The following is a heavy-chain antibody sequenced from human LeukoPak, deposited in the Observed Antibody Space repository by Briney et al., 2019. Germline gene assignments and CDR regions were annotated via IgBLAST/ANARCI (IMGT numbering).Heavy chain of an antibody. CDR1: GFTFSSYG. J-gene: IGHJ4*02. CDR3: AKPSGSGVDY. V-gene: IGHV3-30*18. Sequence: GGSLRLSCAASGFTFSSYGMHWVRQAPGKGLEWVAVISYDGSNKYYADSVKGRFTITRDNLKNTLYLQMNSLRPEDMAVYYCAKPSGSGVDYWGRGTRVTVSS. CDR2: ISYDGSNK. D-gene: IGHD1-26*01.